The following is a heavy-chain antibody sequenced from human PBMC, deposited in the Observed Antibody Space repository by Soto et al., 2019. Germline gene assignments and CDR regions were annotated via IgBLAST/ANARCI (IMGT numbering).Heavy chain of an antibody. V-gene: IGHV3-23*01. CDR3: AKDDVETKGPYFCDY. J-gene: IGHJ4*02. CDR2: IRNSGGFT. Sequence: VQLLESGGGLVQPGGSLRLSCAASGFTFNNYAMNWVRQAPGKGLEWVSAIRNSGGFTYYADSVKGRFTISRDNSKNTLYLHMNSRRAEDTALDYCAKDDVETKGPYFCDYWGQGTLVTVSS. CDR1: GFTFNNYA.